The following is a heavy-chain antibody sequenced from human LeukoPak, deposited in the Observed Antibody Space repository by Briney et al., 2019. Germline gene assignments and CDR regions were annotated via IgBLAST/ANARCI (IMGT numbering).Heavy chain of an antibody. CDR2: ISGSGGST. V-gene: IGHV3-23*01. D-gene: IGHD3-3*01. Sequence: GGSLRLSCAASGFTFSSYAMSWVRQAPGKGLEWVSAISGSGGSTYYAGSVKGRFTISRENAKNSLYLQMNSLRAGDTAVYYCARGRGGDYDFWSGYGDAFDIWGQGTMVTVSS. CDR3: ARGRGGDYDFWSGYGDAFDI. J-gene: IGHJ3*02. CDR1: GFTFSSYA.